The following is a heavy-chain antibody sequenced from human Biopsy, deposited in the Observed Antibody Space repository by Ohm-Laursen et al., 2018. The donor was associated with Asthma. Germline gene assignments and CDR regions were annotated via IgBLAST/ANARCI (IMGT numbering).Heavy chain of an antibody. D-gene: IGHD6-13*01. V-gene: IGHV4-59*07. CDR1: PGSINDYY. J-gene: IGHJ5*02. CDR3: ARATSTWSQSGPHFFDH. Sequence: SDTLSLTCTVSPGSINDYYWNWIRQFPGKGLEWIGYVHSSGSTRFNPSLKSRVTVSVDTSVDQVSLKLSSVSAADTAIYYCARATSTWSQSGPHFFDHWGQGTLVTVSS. CDR2: VHSSGST.